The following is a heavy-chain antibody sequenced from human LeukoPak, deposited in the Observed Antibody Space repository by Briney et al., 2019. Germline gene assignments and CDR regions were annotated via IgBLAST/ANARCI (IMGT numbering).Heavy chain of an antibody. Sequence: GGSLRLSCAASGFTFDNYGMHWVRQAPGKGLEWMALIWYDGSNKYYADSVKGRFTISRDNSKNTLYLQMNSLRAEDTAVYYCSREYFDWSRNYYYGMDVWGQGTTVTVSS. V-gene: IGHV3-33*01. CDR3: SREYFDWSRNYYYGMDV. CDR2: IWYDGSNK. D-gene: IGHD3-9*01. J-gene: IGHJ6*02. CDR1: GFTFDNYG.